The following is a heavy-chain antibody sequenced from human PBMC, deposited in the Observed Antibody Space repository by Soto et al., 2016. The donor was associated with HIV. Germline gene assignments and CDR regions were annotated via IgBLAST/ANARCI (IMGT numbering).Heavy chain of an antibody. CDR3: AKDLRMTMVQGFIDALDF. CDR2: INSDGSSA. CDR1: GFTFSNSW. J-gene: IGHJ3*01. D-gene: IGHD3-10*01. Sequence: EVQLVESGGGLVQPGGSLRLSCAASGFTFSNSWMHWVRQAPGKGLVWVSRINSDGSSASYADSVKGRFTISRDNAKNTLYLQMNSLRAEDTGVYYCAKDLRMTMVQGFIDALDFWGQGTMVTVSS. V-gene: IGHV3-74*01.